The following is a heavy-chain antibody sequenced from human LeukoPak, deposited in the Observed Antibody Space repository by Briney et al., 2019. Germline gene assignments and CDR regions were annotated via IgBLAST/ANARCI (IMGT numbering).Heavy chain of an antibody. CDR2: ISAYNGNT. V-gene: IGHV1-18*01. CDR1: GYTFTSYG. Sequence: ASVKVSCKASGYTFTSYGISWVRQAPGQGLEWMGWISAYNGNTNYAQKLQGRVTMTTDTSTSTAYMELRSLRSDDTAVYYCARDVVVVAARWSDYYYYYMDVWGKGTTVTVSS. CDR3: ARDVVVVAARWSDYYYYYMDV. D-gene: IGHD2-15*01. J-gene: IGHJ6*03.